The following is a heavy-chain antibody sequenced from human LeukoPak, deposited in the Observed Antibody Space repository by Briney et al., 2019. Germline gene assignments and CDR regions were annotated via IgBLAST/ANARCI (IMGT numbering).Heavy chain of an antibody. CDR2: ISYDGSNK. CDR3: AREGLTVTLYYYYYYMDV. CDR1: GFTFSSYA. V-gene: IGHV3-30-3*01. J-gene: IGHJ6*03. Sequence: GGSLRLSCAASGFTFSSYAMHWVRQAPGKGLEWVAVISYDGSNKYYADSVKGRFTISRDNAKNSLYLQMNSLRAEDTAVYYCAREGLTVTLYYYYYYMDVWGKGTTVTVSS. D-gene: IGHD4-11*01.